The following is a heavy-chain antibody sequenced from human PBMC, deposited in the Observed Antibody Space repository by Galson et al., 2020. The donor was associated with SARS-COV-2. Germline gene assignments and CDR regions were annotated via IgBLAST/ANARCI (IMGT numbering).Heavy chain of an antibody. D-gene: IGHD2-21*01. J-gene: IGHJ4*02. V-gene: IGHV5-51*01. CDR3: ARHLSRHVMNAIYIDS. Sequence: GESLQISCKGSGYRFAGYWIGWVRQMPGKGLEWIGMIYPDDSDIRYSPSFQGQVSISADRSTSTAFLQWSSLRASDTAMYYCARHLSRHVMNAIYIDSWGQGTLVIVSS. CDR1: GYRFAGYW. CDR2: IYPDDSDI.